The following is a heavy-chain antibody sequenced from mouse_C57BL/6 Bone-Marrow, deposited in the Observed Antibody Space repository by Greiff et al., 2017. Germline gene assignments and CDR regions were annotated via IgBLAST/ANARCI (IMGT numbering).Heavy chain of an antibody. J-gene: IGHJ2*01. CDR2: IYPGSGST. CDR3: ARFFRISCYDFDY. V-gene: IGHV1-55*01. Sequence: VQLQQPGAELVKPGASVKMSCKASGYTFTSYWITWVKQRPGQGLEWIGDIYPGSGSTNYNEKFKSKATLTVDTSSSTAYMQLSSLTSEDSAVYYCARFFRISCYDFDYWGQGTTLTVSS. D-gene: IGHD2-12*01. CDR1: GYTFTSYW.